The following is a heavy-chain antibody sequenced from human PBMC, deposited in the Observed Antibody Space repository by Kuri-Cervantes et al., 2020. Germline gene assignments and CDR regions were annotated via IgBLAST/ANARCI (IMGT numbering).Heavy chain of an antibody. CDR2: ISYDRSNK. J-gene: IGHJ3*02. CDR3: AKDRGDIVVVTAHDAFDI. CDR1: GFTFSCYR. D-gene: IGHD2-21*02. Sequence: AGSLTRLCSGSGFTFSCYRLHWVRQAPGKGLEGVAVISYDRSNKYYADPVKGRFTISRNNSKNTLYLQMNSLRAEDTAVYYCAKDRGDIVVVTAHDAFDIWGQGTMVTVSS. V-gene: IGHV3-30*18.